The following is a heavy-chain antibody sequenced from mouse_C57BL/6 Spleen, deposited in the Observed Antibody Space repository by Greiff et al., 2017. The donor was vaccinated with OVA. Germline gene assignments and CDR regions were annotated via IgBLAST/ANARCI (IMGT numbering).Heavy chain of an antibody. V-gene: IGHV2-9-1*01. CDR2: IWTGGGT. D-gene: IGHD1-1*01. CDR3: ARATTVVADWYFDV. J-gene: IGHJ1*03. CDR1: GFSLTSYA. Sequence: VPVVESGPGLVAPSQSLSITCTVSGFSLTSYAISWVRQPPGKGLEWLGVIWTGGGTNYNSALKSRLSISKDNSKSQVFLKMNSLQTDDTARYYCARATTVVADWYFDVWGTGTTVTVSS.